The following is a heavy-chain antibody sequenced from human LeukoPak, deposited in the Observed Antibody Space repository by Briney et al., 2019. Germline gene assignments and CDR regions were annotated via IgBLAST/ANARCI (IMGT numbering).Heavy chain of an antibody. J-gene: IGHJ4*02. Sequence: ASVKVSCKASGYTFTGYYMHWVRQAPGQGHEWMGWINPNSGGTNYAQKFQGWVTMTRDTSISTAYMELSRLRSDDTAVYYCARGAIQLWLIGGGYFDYWGQGTLVTVSS. CDR1: GYTFTGYY. CDR3: ARGAIQLWLIGGGYFDY. CDR2: INPNSGGT. D-gene: IGHD5-18*01. V-gene: IGHV1-2*04.